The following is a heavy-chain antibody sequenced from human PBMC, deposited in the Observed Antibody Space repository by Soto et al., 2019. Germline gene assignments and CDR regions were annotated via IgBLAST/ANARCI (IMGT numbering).Heavy chain of an antibody. CDR2: IWYDGSLK. CDR3: ARIGCTGGNCKPYAYYAMVV. Sequence: QVQLVESGGGVVQPGRSLRLSCAASGFTFYTYGMHWVRQAPGKGLEWVAIIWYDGSLKYYADSVKGRFTISRDNPKNTLYLQMNSLRAEDTAVYYCARIGCTGGNCKPYAYYAMVVWGQGTTVTVSS. J-gene: IGHJ6*02. V-gene: IGHV3-33*01. CDR1: GFTFYTYG. D-gene: IGHD2-15*01.